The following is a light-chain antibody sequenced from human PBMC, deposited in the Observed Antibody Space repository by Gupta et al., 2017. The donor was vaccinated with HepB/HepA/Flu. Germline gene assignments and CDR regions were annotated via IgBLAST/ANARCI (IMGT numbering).Light chain of an antibody. CDR1: QSISSY. Sequence: DIQMTQSPSSLSASVGDRVTITCRASQSISSYLNWYQQKPGKAPKLLIYAASSLQSGVPSRFSGSGSGTDFTRTISSLQPEDFATYYCQQSYSTPLVFGGGTKVEIK. J-gene: IGKJ4*01. CDR2: AAS. V-gene: IGKV1-39*01. CDR3: QQSYSTPLV.